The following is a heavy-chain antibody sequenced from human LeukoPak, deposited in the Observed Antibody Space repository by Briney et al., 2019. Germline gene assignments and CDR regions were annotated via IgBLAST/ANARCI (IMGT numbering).Heavy chain of an antibody. Sequence: GASVKVSCKASGYTFTSYGISWVRQAPGQGLEWMGWISAYNGNTNYAQKLQGRVTMTTDTPTSTAYMELRSLRSDDTAVYYCARDRLWFGELLYDYWGQGTLVTVSS. CDR2: ISAYNGNT. CDR1: GYTFTSYG. J-gene: IGHJ4*02. CDR3: ARDRLWFGELLYDY. V-gene: IGHV1-18*01. D-gene: IGHD3-10*01.